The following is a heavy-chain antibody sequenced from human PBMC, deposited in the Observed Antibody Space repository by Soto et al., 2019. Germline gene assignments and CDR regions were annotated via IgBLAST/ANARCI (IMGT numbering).Heavy chain of an antibody. Sequence: QVTLKESGPVLVKPTETLTLTCSVSGFSLSDDTMGVSWVRLSPVQSPDCVVHIISNHVKSFRKSLQSRITVYEDTSKSKVVLMITNMDPEDAGTDYCAGIVVPGTMPTFDYWGQGTLVNVSS. J-gene: IGHJ4*02. CDR3: AGIVVPGTMPTFDY. CDR2: IISNHVK. D-gene: IGHD1-7*01. V-gene: IGHV2-26*01. CDR1: GFSLSDDTMG.